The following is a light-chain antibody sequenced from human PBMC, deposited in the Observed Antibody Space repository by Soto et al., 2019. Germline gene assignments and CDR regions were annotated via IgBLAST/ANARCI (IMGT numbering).Light chain of an antibody. CDR1: SSDVGGYNY. Sequence: QSVLTQPPSASGSPGQSVTIPCTGTSSDVGGYNYVSWYQQHPGKAPKLMIYEVSKRPSGVPDRFSGSKSSNTASLTVSGLQAEDEADYYCSSYAGSNRRVFGTGTKVTVL. CDR3: SSYAGSNRRV. J-gene: IGLJ1*01. V-gene: IGLV2-8*01. CDR2: EVS.